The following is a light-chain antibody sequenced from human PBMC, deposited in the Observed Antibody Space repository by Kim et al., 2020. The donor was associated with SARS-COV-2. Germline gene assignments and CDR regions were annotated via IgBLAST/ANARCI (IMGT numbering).Light chain of an antibody. Sequence: APGKTARITCGGDNIATKCVHWDQQKPGQAPLLVIFFDSDRPSGIPERFSGSNSLNTATLTISRVEAGDEADYYCQVWESSSDLWVFGGGTKLTVL. V-gene: IGLV3-21*01. CDR3: QVWESSSDLWV. CDR1: NIATKC. CDR2: FDS. J-gene: IGLJ3*02.